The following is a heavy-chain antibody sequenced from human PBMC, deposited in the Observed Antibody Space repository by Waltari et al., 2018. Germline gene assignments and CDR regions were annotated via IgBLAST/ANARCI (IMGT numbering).Heavy chain of an antibody. CDR1: GYTLTELS. Sequence: QVQLVQSGAEVKKPGASVKVSCKVSGYTLTELSMHWVRQAPGKGLEGMGGVDPEDGETIYAQKFQCRVTMTEDTSTDTAYMELSSLRSEDTAVYYCATDWWRVRGSLRRALDLWGRGTLVTVSS. CDR2: VDPEDGET. CDR3: ATDWWRVRGSLRRALDL. D-gene: IGHD3-10*01. V-gene: IGHV1-24*01. J-gene: IGHJ2*01.